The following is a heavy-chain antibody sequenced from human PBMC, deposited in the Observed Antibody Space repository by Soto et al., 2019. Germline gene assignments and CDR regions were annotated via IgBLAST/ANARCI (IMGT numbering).Heavy chain of an antibody. CDR1: GGSLISGGYY. J-gene: IGHJ5*02. D-gene: IGHD2-2*01. V-gene: IGHV4-31*03. Sequence: NPSETLSLTCTVSGGSLISGGYYWTWIRQRPGKGLEWIGYIYYTGVTYYNPSLSSRVSMSVDTSKNQFSLNLTSVTAADTAIYYCARDLTSNLNCFDPWGQGTLVTVSS. CDR3: ARDLTSNLNCFDP. CDR2: IYYTGVT.